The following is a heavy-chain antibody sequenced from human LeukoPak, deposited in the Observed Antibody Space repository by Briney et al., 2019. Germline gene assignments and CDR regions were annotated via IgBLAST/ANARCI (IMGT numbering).Heavy chain of an antibody. J-gene: IGHJ4*02. D-gene: IGHD2-2*01. Sequence: GGSLRLSCAASGFTFSRYWMSWVRQALGKGLEWVANINQDGSEKYYVDSVKGRFTISRDNSKKTLYVEMSSLRAEDTAFYFCARESLDCSSISCLDYWGQGTLVTVSS. CDR1: GFTFSRYW. CDR3: ARESLDCSSISCLDY. V-gene: IGHV3-7*01. CDR2: INQDGSEK.